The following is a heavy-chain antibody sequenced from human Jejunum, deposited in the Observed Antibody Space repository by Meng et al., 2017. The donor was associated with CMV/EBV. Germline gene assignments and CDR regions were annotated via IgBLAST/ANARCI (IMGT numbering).Heavy chain of an antibody. Sequence: CKASGYTFFSYGIGWVRQAPGQGLEWMGWISVYDGNTKYAQKFQGRVTMSTVTSTNTAYMELTSLRSDDTAVYFCARAPVGDMMFDYWGQGTLVTVSS. CDR3: ARAPVGDMMFDY. CDR1: GYTFFSYG. V-gene: IGHV1-18*01. CDR2: ISVYDGNT. J-gene: IGHJ4*02. D-gene: IGHD1-26*01.